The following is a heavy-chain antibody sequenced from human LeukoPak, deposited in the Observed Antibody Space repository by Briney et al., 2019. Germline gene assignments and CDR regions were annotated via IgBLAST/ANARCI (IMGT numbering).Heavy chain of an antibody. Sequence: QPGRALRLSCATSGFSFGGYALTWVRQAPGKGLEWVGFIRRQAHGATTEYAASVKGRFIISRDDSKSIAYLQMNSLKTEDTAVYYCTRDPYYYDSSGHEWPDPWGQGTLVTVSS. D-gene: IGHD3-22*01. CDR1: GFSFGGYA. V-gene: IGHV3-49*04. J-gene: IGHJ5*02. CDR3: TRDPYYYDSSGHEWPDP. CDR2: IRRQAHGATT.